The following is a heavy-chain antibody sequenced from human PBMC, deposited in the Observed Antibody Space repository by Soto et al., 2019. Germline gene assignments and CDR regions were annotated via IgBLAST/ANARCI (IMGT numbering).Heavy chain of an antibody. CDR3: ASPGHYACDI. CDR2: IYHTKDT. CDR1: GGSLSRSSSF. D-gene: IGHD7-27*01. V-gene: IGHV4-39*01. J-gene: IGHJ3*02. Sequence: PPETLSLTCTGSGGSLSRSSSFWGWIRQAPVKGLEWIGSIYHTKDTYYNPSLKSRVTISADTSSNQFSLRLSSVSAADTAVYCCASPGHYACDIWAPGPMVTVSS.